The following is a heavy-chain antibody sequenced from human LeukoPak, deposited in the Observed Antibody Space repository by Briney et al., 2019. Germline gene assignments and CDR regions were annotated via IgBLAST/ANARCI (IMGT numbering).Heavy chain of an antibody. J-gene: IGHJ4*02. CDR3: ARGILAYCGGDCPGAFDY. CDR1: GYTFTSYG. D-gene: IGHD2-21*02. CDR2: ISAYNGNT. V-gene: IGHV1-18*01. Sequence: ASVKVSCKASGYTFTSYGISWVRQAPGQGLEWMGWISAYNGNTNYAQKLQGRVTMTTDTSTSTAYMELRSLRSDDTAVYYCARGILAYCGGDCPGAFDYWGQGTLVTVSS.